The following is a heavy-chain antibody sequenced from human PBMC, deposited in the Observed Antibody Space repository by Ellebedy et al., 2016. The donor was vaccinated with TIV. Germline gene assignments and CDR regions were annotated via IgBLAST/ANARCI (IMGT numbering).Heavy chain of an antibody. V-gene: IGHV3-23*01. CDR1: GFTFSSYA. J-gene: IGHJ4*02. D-gene: IGHD6-19*01. CDR2: ISGSGSST. Sequence: GGSLRLSCAASGFTFSSYAMSWVRQAPGKGLEWVSAISGSGSSTYYADSVKGRFTISRDNSKNTLYLQMNSLRAEDTAVYYCATGWQWLQIDYWGQGTLVTVSS. CDR3: ATGWQWLQIDY.